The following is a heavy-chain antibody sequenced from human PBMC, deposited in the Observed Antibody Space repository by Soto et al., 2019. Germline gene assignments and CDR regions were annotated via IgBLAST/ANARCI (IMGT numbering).Heavy chain of an antibody. CDR1: GGSISSSSYY. Sequence: ASETLSLTCTVSGGSISSSSYYWGWIRQPPGKGLEWIGSIYYSGSTYYNPSLKSRVTISVDTSKNQFSLKLSSVTAADTAVYYCAVPAAPGYFDYWGQGTLVTVSS. V-gene: IGHV4-39*01. J-gene: IGHJ4*02. CDR3: AVPAAPGYFDY. D-gene: IGHD2-2*01. CDR2: IYYSGST.